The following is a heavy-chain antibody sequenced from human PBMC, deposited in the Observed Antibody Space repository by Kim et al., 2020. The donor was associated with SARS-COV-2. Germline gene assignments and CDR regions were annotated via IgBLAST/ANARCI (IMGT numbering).Heavy chain of an antibody. J-gene: IGHJ3*02. CDR3: AREGEGGYGTIGAFDI. Sequence: SLKSRVTISVDTSKNQFSLKLSSVTAADTAVYYCAREGEGGYGTIGAFDIWGQGTMVTVSS. V-gene: IGHV4-59*01. D-gene: IGHD3-16*01.